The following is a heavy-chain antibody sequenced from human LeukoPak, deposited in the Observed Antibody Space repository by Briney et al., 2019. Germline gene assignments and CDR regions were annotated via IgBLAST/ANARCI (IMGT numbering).Heavy chain of an antibody. CDR2: IIPIFGTA. CDR3: ARWGSSGADY. J-gene: IGHJ4*02. V-gene: IGHV1-69*13. D-gene: IGHD6-19*01. Sequence: GASVKVSCKASGGTFSSYAISWVRQAPGQGLEWRGGIIPIFGTANYAQKFQGRVTITADESTSTAYMELSSLRSEDMAVYYCARWGSSGADYWGQGTLVTVSS. CDR1: GGTFSSYA.